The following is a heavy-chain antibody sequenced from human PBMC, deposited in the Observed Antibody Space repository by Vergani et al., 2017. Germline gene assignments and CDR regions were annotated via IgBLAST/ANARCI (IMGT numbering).Heavy chain of an antibody. CDR3: SRLAPYCSGGSCYYYYYYGMDV. CDR2: IIPIFGTA. V-gene: IGHV1-69*01. CDR1: GGTFSSYA. Sequence: QVQLVQSGAEVKKPGSSVKVSCKASGGTFSSYAISWVRQAPGQGLEWMGGIIPIFGTANYAQKFQGRVTITADESTSTAYMELSSLRSEDTAVYYCSRLAPYCSGGSCYYYYYYGMDVWGQGTTVTVSS. J-gene: IGHJ6*02. D-gene: IGHD2-15*01.